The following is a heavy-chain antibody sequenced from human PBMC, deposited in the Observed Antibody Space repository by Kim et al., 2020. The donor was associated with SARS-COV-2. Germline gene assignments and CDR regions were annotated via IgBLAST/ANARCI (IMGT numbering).Heavy chain of an antibody. CDR2: ISNTGSSV. CDR3: AKDRHGDGWYTPDWFYP. Sequence: GGSLRLSCDVSGFTFSDYYMSWIRQAPGKGLEWISSISNTGSSVYYADSVRGRFTISRDNAEFSLFLQMSSLRADDTAVYFCAKDRHGDGWYTPDWFYPWGQGTLVTVSS. J-gene: IGHJ5*02. CDR1: GFTFSDYY. V-gene: IGHV3-11*01. D-gene: IGHD6-19*01.